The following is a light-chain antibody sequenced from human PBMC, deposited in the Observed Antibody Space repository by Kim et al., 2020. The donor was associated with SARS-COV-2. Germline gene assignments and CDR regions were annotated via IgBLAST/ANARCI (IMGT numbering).Light chain of an antibody. V-gene: IGLV3-19*01. CDR1: SLRSYY. Sequence: SSELTQDPAVSVALGQTVRITCQGDSLRSYYATWYQQKPGQAPIVVIYGKNNRSSGIPDRFSGSSSGDTASLTITGTQAGDEADYYCNSRGSNDNVLFGG. J-gene: IGLJ2*01. CDR2: GKN. CDR3: NSRGSNDNVL.